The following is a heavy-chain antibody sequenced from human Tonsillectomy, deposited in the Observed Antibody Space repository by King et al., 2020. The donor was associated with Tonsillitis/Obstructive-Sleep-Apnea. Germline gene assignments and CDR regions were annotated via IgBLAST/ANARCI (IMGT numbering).Heavy chain of an antibody. D-gene: IGHD3-3*01. V-gene: IGHV3-53*01. CDR3: ASLYYDFFYGMDV. J-gene: IGHJ6*02. Sequence: VQLVESGGGLIQPGGSLRLSCAASGLTVSSDYMSWVRQAPGKGLEWVSVIYSGGSTYYADSVKGRFTISRDSSKNTLYLQMNSLRAEDTAVYYCASLYYDFFYGMDVWGQGTTVTVSS. CDR1: GLTVSSDY. CDR2: IYSGGST.